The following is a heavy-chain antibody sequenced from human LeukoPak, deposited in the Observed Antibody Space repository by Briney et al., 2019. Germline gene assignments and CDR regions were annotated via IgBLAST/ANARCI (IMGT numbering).Heavy chain of an antibody. CDR1: GFSFSGYS. D-gene: IGHD2-2*01. CDR2: ISPSSSYI. CDR3: ARGRGCSSMSCYPDY. J-gene: IGHJ4*02. Sequence: GGSRRLSCAASGFSFSGYSINWVRQAPGKGLEWVSSISPSSSYIYYADSVKGRFTISRDNAKNSLYLQMNSLRAEDTAVYYCARGRGCSSMSCYPDYWGQGTLVTVSS. V-gene: IGHV3-21*01.